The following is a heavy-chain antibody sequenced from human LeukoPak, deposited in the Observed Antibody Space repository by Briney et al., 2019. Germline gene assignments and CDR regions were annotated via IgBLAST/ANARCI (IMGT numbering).Heavy chain of an antibody. CDR3: ARGPYSYDSSGAFDI. J-gene: IGHJ3*02. CDR1: GRSIISYY. Sequence: PSETLSLTCTVSGRSIISYYWSCLRHPPGKGLEGIVYIYYSVSTNYNPPLKSRVNISVDTSKIQFSLKLSSVTAADTAVYFCARGPYSYDSSGAFDIWGQGTMVTVSS. D-gene: IGHD3-22*01. CDR2: IYYSVST. V-gene: IGHV4-59*01.